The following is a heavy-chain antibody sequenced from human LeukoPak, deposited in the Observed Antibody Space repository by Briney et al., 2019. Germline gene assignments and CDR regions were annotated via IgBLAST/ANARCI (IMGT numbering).Heavy chain of an antibody. CDR1: GGSISSGDYY. Sequence: SETLSLTCTVSGGSISSGDYYWSWIRQPPGKGLEWIGYIYYSGSTYYNPSLKSRVTISVDTSKNQFSLKLSSVTAADTAVYYCAREGGSYHTSYYYYMDVWGKGTTVTVSS. D-gene: IGHD1-26*01. CDR3: AREGGSYHTSYYYYMDV. J-gene: IGHJ6*03. V-gene: IGHV4-30-4*08. CDR2: IYYSGST.